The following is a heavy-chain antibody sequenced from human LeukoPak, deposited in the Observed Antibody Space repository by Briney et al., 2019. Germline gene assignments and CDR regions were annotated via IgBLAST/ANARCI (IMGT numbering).Heavy chain of an antibody. J-gene: IGHJ5*02. CDR1: GFTFTRYS. V-gene: IGHV3-21*01. Sequence: PGESLRPSCAASGFTFTRYSMNWVREAPGKGLEWVSSISGYSDYIFYADSVKGRFTISRDNAKNSLYLQMNSLRAEDTAVYYCARAFDPWGQGTLVTVSS. CDR3: ARAFDP. CDR2: ISGYSDYI.